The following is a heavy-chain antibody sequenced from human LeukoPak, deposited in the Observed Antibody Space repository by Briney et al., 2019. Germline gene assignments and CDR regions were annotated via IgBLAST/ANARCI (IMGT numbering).Heavy chain of an antibody. J-gene: IGHJ5*02. D-gene: IGHD1-26*01. Sequence: PSGTLSLTCAVSGGSISSSNWWSWVRQPPGKGLEWIGEIYHSGSTNYNPSLKSRVTISVDKSKNQFSLKLSSVTAADTAVYYCARDISGSYYGYWFDPWGQGTLVTVSS. CDR2: IYHSGST. CDR3: ARDISGSYYGYWFDP. V-gene: IGHV4-4*02. CDR1: GGSISSSNW.